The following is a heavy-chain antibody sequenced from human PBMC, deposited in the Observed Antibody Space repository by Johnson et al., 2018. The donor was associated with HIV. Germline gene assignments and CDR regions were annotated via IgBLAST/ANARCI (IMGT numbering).Heavy chain of an antibody. CDR3: AKPRYYDNAFEM. V-gene: IGHV3-23*04. D-gene: IGHD3-16*01. CDR1: GFTFSNYA. J-gene: IGHJ3*02. Sequence: VQLVESGGGLVKPGGSLRLSCAASGFTFSNYAMSWVRQGPGKGLAWVSAIGASGGRTFYADSVKGRFTISRDNSKNTLYLQMNSLRAEDTAVYYCAKPRYYDNAFEMWGQGTMVTVSS. CDR2: IGASGGRT.